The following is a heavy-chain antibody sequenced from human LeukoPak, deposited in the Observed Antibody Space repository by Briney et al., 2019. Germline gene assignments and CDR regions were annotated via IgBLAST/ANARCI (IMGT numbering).Heavy chain of an antibody. CDR1: GFTFSSDG. J-gene: IGHJ4*02. D-gene: IGHD2-15*01. Sequence: GGSLRLSCAASGFTFSSDGMHWFRQAPGKGLEWVAVIWYDGSNKYYADSVKGRFAISRDSSKNTLYLQMNSLRAEDTAVYYCAKGYCSGSCYNGLDYWGQGTLVTVSS. CDR3: AKGYCSGSCYNGLDY. V-gene: IGHV3-30*02. CDR2: IWYDGSNK.